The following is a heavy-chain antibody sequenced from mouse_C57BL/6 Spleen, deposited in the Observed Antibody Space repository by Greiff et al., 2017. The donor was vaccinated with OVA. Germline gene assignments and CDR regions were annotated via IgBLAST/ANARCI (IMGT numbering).Heavy chain of an antibody. D-gene: IGHD1-1*01. CDR3: ARPYYYGSSYWYFDV. CDR1: GYTFTSYW. V-gene: IGHV1-61*01. J-gene: IGHJ1*03. Sequence: VQLQQPGAELVRPGSSVKLSCKASGYTFTSYWMDWVKQRPGQGLEWIGNIYPSDSETHYNQKFKDKATLTVDKSSSTAYMQLSSLTSEDSAVYYGARPYYYGSSYWYFDVWGTGTTVTVSS. CDR2: IYPSDSET.